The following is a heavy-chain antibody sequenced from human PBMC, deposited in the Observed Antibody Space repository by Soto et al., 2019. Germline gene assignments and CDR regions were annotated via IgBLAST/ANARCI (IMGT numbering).Heavy chain of an antibody. V-gene: IGHV3-15*01. CDR2: IKSKTDGGTT. J-gene: IGHJ4*02. CDR3: TSLYYGH. D-gene: IGHD3-16*02. Sequence: TGGSLRLSCAAYEFTFTYAWMSWVRQAPGKGLEWVGRIKSKTDGGTTDYAAPVKGRFTISRDESQNTLYLQMNSLKTEDTAVYYCTSLYYGHWGQGTLVTVSS. CDR1: EFTFTYAW.